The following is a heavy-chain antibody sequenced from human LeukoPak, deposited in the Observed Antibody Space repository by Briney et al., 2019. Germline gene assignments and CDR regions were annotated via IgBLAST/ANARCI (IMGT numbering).Heavy chain of an antibody. V-gene: IGHV3-43*01. D-gene: IGHD3-10*01. CDR2: ISWDGGST. CDR1: GFTFDDYT. J-gene: IGHJ4*02. CDR3: AKDYYYGSGTYSPYFDY. Sequence: GGSLRLSCAVSGFTFDDYTMHWVRQAPGKGLEWVSLISWDGGSTYYADSVKGRFTISRDNSKNSLYLQMNSLRTEDTALYYCAKDYYYGSGTYSPYFDYWGQGTLVTVSS.